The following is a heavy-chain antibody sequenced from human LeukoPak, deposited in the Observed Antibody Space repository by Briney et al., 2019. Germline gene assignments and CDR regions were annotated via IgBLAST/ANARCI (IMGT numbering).Heavy chain of an antibody. Sequence: GASVKVSCKASGYTFTSYGISWVRQAPGQGLAWMGWISAYNGNTNYAQKLQGRVTMTTDTSTSTAYMELRSLRSDDTAVYYCARDGTYYYDSGSYSIWWDNWFDPWGQGTLVTVSS. J-gene: IGHJ5*02. CDR3: ARDGTYYYDSGSYSIWWDNWFDP. V-gene: IGHV1-18*01. D-gene: IGHD3-10*01. CDR1: GYTFTSYG. CDR2: ISAYNGNT.